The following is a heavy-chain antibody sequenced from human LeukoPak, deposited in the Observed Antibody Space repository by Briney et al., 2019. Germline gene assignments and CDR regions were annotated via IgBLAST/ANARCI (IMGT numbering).Heavy chain of an antibody. CDR2: IIPIFGTA. V-gene: IGHV1-69*13. CDR1: GGTFSSYA. CDR3: ASVDLITISGVVTRYYFDY. D-gene: IGHD3-3*01. J-gene: IGHJ4*02. Sequence: SVKVSCKASGGTFSSYAISWVRQAPGQGLEWMGGIIPIFGTANYAQKFQGRVTITADESTSTAYMELSSLRSEDTAVYYCASVDLITISGVVTRYYFDYWGQGTLVTVSS.